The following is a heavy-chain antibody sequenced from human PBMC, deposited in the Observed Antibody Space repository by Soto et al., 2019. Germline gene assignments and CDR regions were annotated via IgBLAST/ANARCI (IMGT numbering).Heavy chain of an antibody. CDR1: GYSFTDYH. CDR2: INPTSGGT. Sequence: ASVKVSCKASGYSFTDYHIHWVRQAPGQGLEWLGRINPTSGGTSTAQKFQGWVTMTTDPSISTASMELTRLTSDDPAIYYCARGDSTDCSNGVCSFFYNHDMDVWGQGTTVTVSS. D-gene: IGHD2-8*01. CDR3: ARGDSTDCSNGVCSFFYNHDMDV. V-gene: IGHV1-2*04. J-gene: IGHJ6*02.